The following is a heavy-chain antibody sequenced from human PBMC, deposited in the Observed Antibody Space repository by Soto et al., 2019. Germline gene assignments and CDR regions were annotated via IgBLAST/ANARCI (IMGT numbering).Heavy chain of an antibody. CDR3: ARHQSIVVVTAARAFDI. Sequence: SETLSLTCTVSGGSISSISHYWVWIRQPPGKGLEWIGSIYYSGDTYYNPSLKSRVTISVDTSKNQFSVKLNSVTAADTAVYYCARHQSIVVVTAARAFDIWGQGTMVTVSS. D-gene: IGHD2-15*01. CDR1: GGSISSISHY. J-gene: IGHJ3*02. V-gene: IGHV4-39*01. CDR2: IYYSGDT.